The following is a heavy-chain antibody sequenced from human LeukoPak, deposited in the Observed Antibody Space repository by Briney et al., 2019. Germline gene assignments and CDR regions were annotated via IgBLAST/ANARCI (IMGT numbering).Heavy chain of an antibody. CDR1: GGTFSSYA. CDR3: ARGNGGYDILTGPPYMDV. V-gene: IGHV1-69*05. CDR2: IIPIFGTA. Sequence: SSVKVSCKASGGTFSSYAISWVRQAPGQGLEWMGRIIPIFGTANYAQKFQGRVTITTDESTSTAYMELSSLRSEDTAVYYCARGNGGYDILTGPPYMDVWGKGTTVTVSS. D-gene: IGHD3-9*01. J-gene: IGHJ6*03.